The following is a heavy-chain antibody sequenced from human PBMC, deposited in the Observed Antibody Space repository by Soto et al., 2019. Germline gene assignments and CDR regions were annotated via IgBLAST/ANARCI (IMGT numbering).Heavy chain of an antibody. CDR1: GGSVTISNW. Sequence: QVQLQESGPGLVKPSGTLSLTCAVSGGSVTISNWWSWVRQTPGKGLEWIGQIHHSGSTNYNPSLTSRVTTSVEKSKNQFSLEMKSLTAGDRAVYYCGRGGYYFYMDVGDKGPPVTVPS. D-gene: IGHD1-26*01. CDR2: IHHSGST. J-gene: IGHJ6*03. V-gene: IGHV4-4*02. CDR3: GRGGYYFYMDV.